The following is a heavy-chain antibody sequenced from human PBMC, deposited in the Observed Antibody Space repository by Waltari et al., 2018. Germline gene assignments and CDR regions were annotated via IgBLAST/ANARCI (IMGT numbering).Heavy chain of an antibody. CDR1: GYTFTGNY. V-gene: IGHV1-2*02. J-gene: IGHJ4*02. Sequence: QVQLVQSGAEVKKPGASVKVSCEASGYTFTGNYIHWVRQAPGQGLEWMGWINPNRGGTHYSQKFQDRVTMTRDTSISTAYMELSSLRSDDTAVYYCAREWVAVLVGATQSLDYWGQGTLVTVSS. CDR2: INPNRGGT. CDR3: AREWVAVLVGATQSLDY. D-gene: IGHD2-15*01.